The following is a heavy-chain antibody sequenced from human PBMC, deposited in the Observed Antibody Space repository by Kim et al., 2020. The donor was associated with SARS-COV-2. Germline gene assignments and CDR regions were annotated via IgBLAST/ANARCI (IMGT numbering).Heavy chain of an antibody. J-gene: IGHJ4*02. D-gene: IGHD3-10*01. CDR2: IYPGDSDT. V-gene: IGHV5-51*01. CDR1: GYTFNDYW. Sequence: GESLKISCKGSGYTFNDYWIGWVRQMPGKGLEWMGIIYPGDSDTTYSPSFQGQVTISVDNSIITAYLQWSSLKASDTAMYYCARRHFYGSGSYFGYGGQGPLVYVSS. CDR3: ARRHFYGSGSYFGY.